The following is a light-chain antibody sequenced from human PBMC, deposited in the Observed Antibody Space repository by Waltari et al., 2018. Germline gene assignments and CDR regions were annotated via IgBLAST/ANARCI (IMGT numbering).Light chain of an antibody. Sequence: QLTQSPSSLSASVGDRVTITCRASQGISSFLAWYQQKAGKAPKLLIYAASTLQSGVPSRFSGSGSGIDFTLTISSLQPEDFATYYCQQLNSYPPTFGGGTKVEIK. CDR2: AAS. CDR1: QGISSF. J-gene: IGKJ4*01. CDR3: QQLNSYPPT. V-gene: IGKV1-9*01.